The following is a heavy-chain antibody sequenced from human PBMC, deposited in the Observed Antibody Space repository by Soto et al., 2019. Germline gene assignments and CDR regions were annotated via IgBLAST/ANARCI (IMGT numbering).Heavy chain of an antibody. CDR2: IIPIFGTA. V-gene: IGHV1-69*13. CDR1: GGTFSSYA. D-gene: IGHD3-16*01. J-gene: IGHJ3*02. CDR3: ATFGAGSALDAFDI. Sequence: ASVKVSCKASGGTFSSYAISWVRQAPGQGLEWMGGIIPIFGTANYAQKFQGRVTITADESTSTAYMELSSLRSEDTAVYYCATFGAGSALDAFDIWGQGTMVTVSS.